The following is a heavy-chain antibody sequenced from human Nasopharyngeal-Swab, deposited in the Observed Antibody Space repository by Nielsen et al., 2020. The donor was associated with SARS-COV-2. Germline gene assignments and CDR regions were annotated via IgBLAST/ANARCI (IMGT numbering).Heavy chain of an antibody. D-gene: IGHD3-10*01. Sequence: SETLSLTCTVSGGSISSGGYYWGWIRQPPGKGLEWIGSIYYSGSTYYNPSLKSRVTISVDTSKNQFSLKLSSVTAADTAVYYCARHPTMVRGLRYYWYFDLWGRGTLVTVSS. CDR2: IYYSGST. J-gene: IGHJ2*01. CDR3: ARHPTMVRGLRYYWYFDL. V-gene: IGHV4-39*01. CDR1: GGSISSGGYY.